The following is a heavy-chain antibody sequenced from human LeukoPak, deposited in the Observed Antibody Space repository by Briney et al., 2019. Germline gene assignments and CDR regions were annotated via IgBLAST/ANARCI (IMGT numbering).Heavy chain of an antibody. V-gene: IGHV7-4-1*02. J-gene: IGHJ4*02. Sequence: ASVKVSGKASGGTFSSYAISWVRQAPGQGLEWMGWINTNTGNPTYAQGFTGRFVFSLDTSVSTAYLQISSLKAEDTAVYYCARGMDYGDSWYFDYWGQGTLVTVSS. D-gene: IGHD4-17*01. CDR2: INTNTGNP. CDR1: GGTFSSYA. CDR3: ARGMDYGDSWYFDY.